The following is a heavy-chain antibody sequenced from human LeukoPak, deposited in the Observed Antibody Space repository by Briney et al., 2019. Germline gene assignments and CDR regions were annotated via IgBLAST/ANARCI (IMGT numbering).Heavy chain of an antibody. CDR3: TSLLLWFGELFQT. CDR1: GFTFGDYA. CDR2: IRSKAYGGTT. J-gene: IGHJ5*02. D-gene: IGHD3-10*01. Sequence: GGSLRLSCTASGFTFGDYAMSWVRQAPGKGLEWVGFIRSKAYGGTTEYAASVKGRFTISRDDSKSIAYLQMNSLKTEDTAVYYCTSLLLWFGELFQTWGQGTLVTVSS. V-gene: IGHV3-49*04.